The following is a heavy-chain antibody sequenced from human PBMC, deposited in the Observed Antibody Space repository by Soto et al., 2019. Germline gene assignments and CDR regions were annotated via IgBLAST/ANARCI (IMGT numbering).Heavy chain of an antibody. CDR3: ARSTLRWYDVDY. CDR1: GFTFSSYA. CDR2: ISGSGGST. Sequence: EVQLLESGGGLVQPGGSLRLSCAASGFTFSSYAMSWVRQAPGKGLEWVSAISGSGGSTYYADSVKGRFTISRDNSKNTLYLQMNSLRAEDTAVYSCARSTLRWYDVDYWGQGTLVTVSS. J-gene: IGHJ4*02. D-gene: IGHD1-1*01. V-gene: IGHV3-23*01.